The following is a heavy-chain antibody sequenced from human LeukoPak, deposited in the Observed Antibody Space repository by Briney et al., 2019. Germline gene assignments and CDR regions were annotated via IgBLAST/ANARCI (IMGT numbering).Heavy chain of an antibody. D-gene: IGHD2-2*01. CDR3: ARANPYCSTTTCSRSGWFDP. J-gene: IGHJ5*02. V-gene: IGHV4-61*02. CDR1: GGSISSDSYY. Sequence: ASQTLSLTCTVYGGSISSDSYYSSWIRQPAGKGLEWIVRIYTSGITNYNPSLKSRVTISVDTSKNQFSLKLSSVTAADTAVYYCARANPYCSTTTCSRSGWFDPWGQGTLVTVSS. CDR2: IYTSGIT.